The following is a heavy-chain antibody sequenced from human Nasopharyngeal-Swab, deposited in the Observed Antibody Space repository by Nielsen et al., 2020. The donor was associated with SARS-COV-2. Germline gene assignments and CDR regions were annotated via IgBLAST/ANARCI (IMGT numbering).Heavy chain of an antibody. Sequence: WIRQPPGKGLEWVANIKQDGSEKYYVDSVKGRFTISRDNAKNSLYLQMNSLRAGDTAVYYCASVHSSSWYFDYWGQGTLVTVSS. CDR3: ASVHSSSWYFDY. J-gene: IGHJ4*02. D-gene: IGHD6-13*01. CDR2: IKQDGSEK. V-gene: IGHV3-7*01.